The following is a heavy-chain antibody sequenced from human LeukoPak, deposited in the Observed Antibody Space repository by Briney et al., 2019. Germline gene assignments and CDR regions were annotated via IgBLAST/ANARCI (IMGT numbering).Heavy chain of an antibody. V-gene: IGHV4-39*07. CDR2: IYYSGST. Sequence: ASETLSLTCTVSGGSISSSSYYWGWIRQPPGKGLEWIGSIYYSGSTNYNPSLKSRVTISVDTSKNQFSLKLSSVTAADTAVYYCARRNYSGWYKVDYWGQGTLVTVSS. D-gene: IGHD6-19*01. CDR3: ARRNYSGWYKVDY. J-gene: IGHJ4*02. CDR1: GGSISSSSYY.